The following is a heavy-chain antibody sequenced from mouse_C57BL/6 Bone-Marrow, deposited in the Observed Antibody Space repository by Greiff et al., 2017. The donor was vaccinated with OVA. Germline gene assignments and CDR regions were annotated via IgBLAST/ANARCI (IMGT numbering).Heavy chain of an antibody. CDR1: GYTFTDYE. CDR3: TRDGYYRYYAMDY. D-gene: IGHD2-3*01. CDR2: IDPETGGT. J-gene: IGHJ4*01. V-gene: IGHV1-15*01. Sequence: VQLQQSGAELVRPGASVTLSCKASGYTFTDYEMHWVKQTPVHGLEWIGAIDPETGGTAYNQKFKGKAILTADKSSSTAYMELRSLTSEDSAVYYCTRDGYYRYYAMDYWGQGTSVTVSS.